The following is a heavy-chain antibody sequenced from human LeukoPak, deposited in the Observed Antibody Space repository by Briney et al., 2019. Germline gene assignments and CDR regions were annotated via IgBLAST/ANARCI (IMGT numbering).Heavy chain of an antibody. D-gene: IGHD3-10*01. CDR2: ISSSSSTM. V-gene: IGHV3-48*01. J-gene: IGHJ5*02. CDR1: GFTFNSYS. CDR3: ASWNFGNWFDP. Sequence: GSLRLSCAASGFTFNSYSMNWVRQAPGKGLEWVSYISSSSSTMYYADSVKSRFTISRDNAKNSLYLQMNSLRAEDTAVYYCASWNFGNWFDPWGQGTLVTVSS.